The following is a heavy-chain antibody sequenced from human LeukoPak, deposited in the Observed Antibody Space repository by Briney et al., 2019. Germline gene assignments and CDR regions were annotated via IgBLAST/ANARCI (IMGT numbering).Heavy chain of an antibody. CDR3: VRTHYYGSGNYNDAFDI. V-gene: IGHV3-11*01. CDR1: GFTFSDYH. Sequence: GGPLRLSCAASGFTFSDYHMSWIRQAPGKGLEWVSYISTSGTYIYYADSMKGRFTISRDNAKNSLYLQMNSLRAEDSAVYYCVRTHYYGSGNYNDAFDIWGQGPMVTVS. J-gene: IGHJ3*02. CDR2: ISTSGTYI. D-gene: IGHD3-10*01.